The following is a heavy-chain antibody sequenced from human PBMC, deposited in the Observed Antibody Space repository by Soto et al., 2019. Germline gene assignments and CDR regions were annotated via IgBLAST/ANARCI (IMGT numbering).Heavy chain of an antibody. CDR3: ARRYRAAAGTANFDY. CDR2: ISSSSSYI. D-gene: IGHD6-13*01. J-gene: IGHJ4*02. V-gene: IGHV3-21*01. CDR1: GFTFSSYS. Sequence: EVQLVESGGGLVKPGGSLRLSCAASGFTFSSYSMNWVRQAPGKGLEWVSSISSSSSYIYYADSVKGRFTISRDNAMNSLYLQMNSLRAEDTAVYYCARRYRAAAGTANFDYWGQGTLVTVSS.